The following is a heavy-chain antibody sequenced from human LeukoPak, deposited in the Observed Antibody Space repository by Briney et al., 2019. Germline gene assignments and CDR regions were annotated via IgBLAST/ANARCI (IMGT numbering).Heavy chain of an antibody. J-gene: IGHJ3*02. V-gene: IGHV4-34*01. CDR3: ARARAANGADAFDI. CDR1: GGSFSGYY. CDR2: INHSGST. Sequence: SETLSLTCAVYGGSFSGYYWSWIRQPPGKGLEWIGEINHSGSTNYNPSLKSRVTISVDTSKNQFSLKLSSVTAADTAVYYCARARAANGADAFDIWGQGTMVTVSS. D-gene: IGHD2-15*01.